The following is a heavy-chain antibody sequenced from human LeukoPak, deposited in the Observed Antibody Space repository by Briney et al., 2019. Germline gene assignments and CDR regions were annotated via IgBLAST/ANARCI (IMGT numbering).Heavy chain of an antibody. CDR1: GGTFSSYA. V-gene: IGHV1-69*13. J-gene: IGHJ1*01. CDR2: IIPIFGTA. D-gene: IGHD4-17*01. Sequence: SVKVSCKASGGTFSSYAISWVRQAPGQGLEWMGGIIPIFGTANYAQKFQGRVTITADESTSTAYMELSSLRSEDTAVYYCARGAYGDYGGQEYFQHWGRGTLVTVSS. CDR3: ARGAYGDYGGQEYFQH.